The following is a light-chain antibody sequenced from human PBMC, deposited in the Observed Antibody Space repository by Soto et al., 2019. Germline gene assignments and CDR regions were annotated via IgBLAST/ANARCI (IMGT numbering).Light chain of an antibody. CDR2: DAS. Sequence: FVLTQSPGTLSLSPWERATLSCRASQTVRNNYLAWYQQKPGQAPRLLIYDASNRATGIPARFSGSGSGTDFTLTISSLEPEDFAVYYCQQRSNWWTFGQGTKVDIK. CDR1: QTVRNNY. J-gene: IGKJ1*01. CDR3: QQRSNWWT. V-gene: IGKV3-11*01.